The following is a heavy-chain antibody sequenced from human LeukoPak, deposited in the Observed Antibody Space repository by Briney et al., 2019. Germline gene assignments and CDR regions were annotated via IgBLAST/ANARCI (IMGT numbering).Heavy chain of an antibody. Sequence: SETLSLTCAVYGGSFSGYYWSWIRQPPGKGLEWVGEINHSGSTNSHPHLKSRVPISLHTSKNQSSLWLSSVTAPDTDVYYCARGVLDYRDPYYFSYWRQGTLLPLPS. V-gene: IGHV4-34*01. J-gene: IGHJ4*02. CDR3: ARGVLDYRDPYYFSY. CDR1: GGSFSGYY. D-gene: IGHD4-17*01. CDR2: INHSGST.